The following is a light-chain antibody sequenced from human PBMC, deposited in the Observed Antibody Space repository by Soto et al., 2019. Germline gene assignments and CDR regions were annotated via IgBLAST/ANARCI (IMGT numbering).Light chain of an antibody. V-gene: IGLV3-21*02. J-gene: IGLJ3*02. CDR3: QVWDSRSDHWV. Sequence: SYELTQPPSVSVAPGQTARITWGGNNIGSKSVHWYQQKPGQAPVLVVYDDSDRPSGIPEGFSGSNSGNTATLTISRVEAGDEADYYCQVWDSRSDHWVFGGGTKLTVL. CDR2: DDS. CDR1: NIGSKS.